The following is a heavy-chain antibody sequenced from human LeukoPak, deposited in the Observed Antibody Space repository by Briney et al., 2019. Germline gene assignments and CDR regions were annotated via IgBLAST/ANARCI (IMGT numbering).Heavy chain of an antibody. CDR1: SGSIIISGYY. J-gene: IGHJ5*02. CDR3: ARDSMRIQTGTTP. D-gene: IGHD1-1*01. Sequence: SETLSLTCAVSSGSIIISGYYWAWIRQPPGKGLEWIGSVFYNGDTYYNPSLRSRVTISVDTSKNQFSLTLNSVTAADTAVYYCARDSMRIQTGTTPWGQGTLVTVSS. CDR2: VFYNGDT. V-gene: IGHV4-39*07.